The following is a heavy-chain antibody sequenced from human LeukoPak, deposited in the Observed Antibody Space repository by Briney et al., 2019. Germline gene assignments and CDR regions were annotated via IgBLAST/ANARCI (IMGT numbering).Heavy chain of an antibody. D-gene: IGHD3-22*01. CDR1: GGSISSSNW. V-gene: IGHV4-4*02. Sequence: SETLSLTCAVSGGSISSSNWWSWVRQPPGKGLEWIGEIYHGGSTNYNPSLKSRVTVSLDTSTYQFSLKLNSVTAADTAVYYCRTYYYDISGSYYIDYWGQGTLVTVSS. J-gene: IGHJ4*02. CDR2: IYHGGST. CDR3: RTYYYDISGSYYIDY.